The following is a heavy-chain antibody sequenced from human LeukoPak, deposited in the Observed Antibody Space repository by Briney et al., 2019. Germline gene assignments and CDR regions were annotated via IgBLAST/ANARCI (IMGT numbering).Heavy chain of an antibody. V-gene: IGHV3-21*06. CDR1: GFTFSSYS. CDR3: ARDFRFLEDY. D-gene: IGHD3-3*01. J-gene: IGHJ4*02. Sequence: GGSLRLSCAASGFTFSSYSMNWVRQAPGKGLEWVSSISSSSSYIYYADSVKGRFTISRDNTKNSLYLQMNSLRAEDTAVYYCARDFRFLEDYWGQGTLVTVSS. CDR2: ISSSSSYI.